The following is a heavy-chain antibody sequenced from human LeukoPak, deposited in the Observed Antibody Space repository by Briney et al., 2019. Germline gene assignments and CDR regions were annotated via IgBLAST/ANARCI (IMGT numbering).Heavy chain of an antibody. CDR3: ARGSVAAHDAFDI. J-gene: IGHJ3*02. V-gene: IGHV3-21*01. Sequence: PGGSLRLSCTVSGFTLSTYSLNWVRRAPGKGLEWVSLMTNSRSYYADSVKGRFTISRDNAKNTLYLQMNSLRAEDTAVYYCARGSVAAHDAFDIWGQGTMVTVSS. D-gene: IGHD6-19*01. CDR1: GFTLSTYS. CDR2: MTNSRSY.